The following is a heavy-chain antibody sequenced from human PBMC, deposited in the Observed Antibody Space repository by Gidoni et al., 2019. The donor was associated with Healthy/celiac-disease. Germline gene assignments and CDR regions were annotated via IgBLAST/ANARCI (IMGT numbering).Heavy chain of an antibody. CDR2: IYYSGST. V-gene: IGHV4-61*01. J-gene: IGHJ5*02. CDR3: AGGYCSGGSCDPGWFDP. Sequence: QVQLQESGPGLVKPSETLSLTCTVSGGSVSSGSYYWSWIRQPPGKGLEWIGYIYYSGSTNYNPSLKSRVTISVDTSKNQFSLKLSSVTAADTAVYYCAGGYCSGGSCDPGWFDPWGQGTLVTVSS. D-gene: IGHD2-15*01. CDR1: GGSVSSGSYY.